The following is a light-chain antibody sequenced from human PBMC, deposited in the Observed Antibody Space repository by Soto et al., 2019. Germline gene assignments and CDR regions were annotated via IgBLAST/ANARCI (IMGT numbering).Light chain of an antibody. CDR2: GAS. Sequence: EIMMTQSPATLSVSPGERATLSCRASQSVSSSHLAWYQQKPGQAPRLLIYGASSRATGIPDRFSGSGSGTDFTLTINRLEPEDFAVYYCQQYDSSPRTFGQGTKVDIK. CDR3: QQYDSSPRT. CDR1: QSVSSSH. V-gene: IGKV3-20*01. J-gene: IGKJ1*01.